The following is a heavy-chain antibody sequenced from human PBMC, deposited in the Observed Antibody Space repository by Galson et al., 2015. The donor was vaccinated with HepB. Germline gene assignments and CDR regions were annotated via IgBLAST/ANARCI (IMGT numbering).Heavy chain of an antibody. CDR3: ARHANRLKDAPFADP. CDR2: ISGSSSTI. D-gene: IGHD1-14*01. V-gene: IGHV3-11*01. Sequence: SLRLSCAASGFTFSDFYMSWIRQAPGKGLEWVSYISGSSSTIYYADSVKGRFTISRDNAKNSLYLQMNNLRAEDTAVYYCARHANRLKDAPFADPWGQGTLVTVSS. CDR1: GFTFSDFY. J-gene: IGHJ5*02.